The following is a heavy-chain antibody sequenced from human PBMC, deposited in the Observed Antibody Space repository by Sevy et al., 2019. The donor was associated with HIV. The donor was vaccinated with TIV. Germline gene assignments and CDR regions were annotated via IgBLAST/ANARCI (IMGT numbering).Heavy chain of an antibody. D-gene: IGHD3-22*01. CDR1: GFTVSSNY. J-gene: IGHJ6*02. CDR3: AREGWYYDSSGSVYYYYGMDV. CDR2: IYSGGST. V-gene: IGHV3-53*01. Sequence: GGSLRLSCAASGFTVSSNYMSSVRQAPGKGLEWVSVIYSGGSTYYADSVKGRFTISRDNSKNTLYLQMNSLRAEDTAVYYCAREGWYYDSSGSVYYYYGMDVWGQGTTVTVSS.